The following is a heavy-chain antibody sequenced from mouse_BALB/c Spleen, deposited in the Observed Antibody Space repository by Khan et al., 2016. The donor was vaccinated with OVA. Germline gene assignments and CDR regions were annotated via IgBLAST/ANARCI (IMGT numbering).Heavy chain of an antibody. Sequence: QLEESGGGLVQPGGSRKLSCTASGFTFSSYGMHWVRQAPEKGLEWVAYISGDSSTIYYADTVKGRFTISRDNPKNTLFLQMTSLMSEDTARYYCATSYFYGYYFDYWGPGTTRTVSS. CDR1: GFTFSSYG. J-gene: IGHJ2*01. V-gene: IGHV5-17*02. CDR3: ATSYFYGYYFDY. D-gene: IGHD1-1*01. CDR2: ISGDSSTI.